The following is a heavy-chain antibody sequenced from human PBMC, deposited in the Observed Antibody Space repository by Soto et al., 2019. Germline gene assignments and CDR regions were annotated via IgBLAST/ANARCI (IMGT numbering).Heavy chain of an antibody. V-gene: IGHV1-69*02. J-gene: IGHJ4*02. Sequence: GASVKVSCKASGGTFSIYTISWVRQAPGQGLEWMGRIIPILGIANYAQKLQGRVTMTTDTSTSTAYMELRSLRSDDTAVYYCARVSEGSGSYQDYWGQGTLVTVSS. CDR2: IIPILGIA. CDR1: GGTFSIYT. CDR3: ARVSEGSGSYQDY. D-gene: IGHD3-10*01.